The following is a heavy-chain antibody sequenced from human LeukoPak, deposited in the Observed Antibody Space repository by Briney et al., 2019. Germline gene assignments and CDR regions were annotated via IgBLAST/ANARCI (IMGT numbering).Heavy chain of an antibody. V-gene: IGHV3-11*01. Sequence: GGFLRLSCAASGFTFSDYYMSWIRQAPGKGLEWVSYISSSGSTIYYADSVKGRFTISRDNAKNSLYLQMNSLRAEDTAVYYCAGVDIVATSRADYWGQGTLVTVSS. CDR1: GFTFSDYY. CDR3: AGVDIVATSRADY. D-gene: IGHD5-12*01. CDR2: ISSSGSTI. J-gene: IGHJ4*02.